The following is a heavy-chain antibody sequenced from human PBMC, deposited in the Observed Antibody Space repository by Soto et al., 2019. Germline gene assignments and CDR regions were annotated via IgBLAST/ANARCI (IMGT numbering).Heavy chain of an antibody. CDR3: AGRLLRYYYYGMDV. J-gene: IGHJ6*02. CDR2: IYYSGST. CDR1: GGSISSSSYY. V-gene: IGHV4-39*01. Sequence: PSETLSLTCTVSGGSISSSSYYWGWIRQPPGKGLEWIGSIYYSGSTYYNPSLKSRVTISVDTSKNQFSLKLSSVTAAYTAVYYCAGRLLRYYYYGMDVWGQGTTVTVS.